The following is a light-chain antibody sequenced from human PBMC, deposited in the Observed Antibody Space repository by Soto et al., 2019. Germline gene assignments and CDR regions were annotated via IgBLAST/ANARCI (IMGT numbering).Light chain of an antibody. V-gene: IGKV3-11*01. Sequence: ENRLTQSPATLSLSPGERPTLSCRASQYITIYLAWYQQKPGQAPRLLIYDASNRATGIPARFSGSGSGTDFTLTISRLEPEDFAVFFCQQYGTSEIIVGQGTLLEIK. J-gene: IGKJ5*01. CDR2: DAS. CDR3: QQYGTSEII. CDR1: QYITIY.